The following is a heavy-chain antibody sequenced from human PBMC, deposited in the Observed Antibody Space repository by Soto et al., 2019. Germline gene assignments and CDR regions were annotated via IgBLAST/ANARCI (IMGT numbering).Heavy chain of an antibody. Sequence: PSETLSLTCTVSGGSISSGDYYWSWIRQPPGKGLEWIGYIYYSGSTYYNPSLKSRVTISVDTSKNQFSLKLSSVTAADTAVYYCARVLEMATIQDWGQGTLVTVSS. CDR1: GGSISSGDYY. V-gene: IGHV4-30-4*01. J-gene: IGHJ4*02. D-gene: IGHD5-12*01. CDR3: ARVLEMATIQD. CDR2: IYYSGST.